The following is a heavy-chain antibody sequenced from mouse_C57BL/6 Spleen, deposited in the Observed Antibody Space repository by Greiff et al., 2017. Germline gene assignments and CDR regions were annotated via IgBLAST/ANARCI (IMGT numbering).Heavy chain of an antibody. Sequence: QSGPGLVKPSQSLSLTCSVTGYSITSGYYWNWIRQFPGNKLEWMGYISYDGSNNYNPSLKNRISITRDTSKNQFFLKLNYVTTEDTATYYFACDDYYAMDYWGQGTSVTVSS. CDR1: GYSITSGYY. V-gene: IGHV3-6*01. J-gene: IGHJ4*01. CDR2: ISYDGSN. CDR3: ACDDYYAMDY.